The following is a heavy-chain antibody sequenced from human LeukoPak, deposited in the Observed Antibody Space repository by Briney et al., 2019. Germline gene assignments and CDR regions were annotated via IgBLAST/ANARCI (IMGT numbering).Heavy chain of an antibody. Sequence: RITMSVDTSKNQFYLNLSSVTAADTAVYYCVRYYYDSSGYFDYWGQGTLVTVSS. D-gene: IGHD3-22*01. CDR3: VRYYYDSSGYFDY. J-gene: IGHJ4*02. V-gene: IGHV4-34*10.